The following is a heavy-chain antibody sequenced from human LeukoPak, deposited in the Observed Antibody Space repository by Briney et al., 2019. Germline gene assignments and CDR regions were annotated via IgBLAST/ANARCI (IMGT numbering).Heavy chain of an antibody. CDR1: GYTFTSYD. J-gene: IGHJ5*02. CDR3: ARRSSSWYNWFDP. CDR2: MNPNSGNT. D-gene: IGHD6-13*01. Sequence: ASVKVSCKASGYTFTSYDINWVRHATGQGLEWMGWMNPNSGNTGYAQKFQGRVTMTRNTSISTAYMELSSLRSEDTAVYYCARRSSSWYNWFDPWGQGTLVTASS. V-gene: IGHV1-8*01.